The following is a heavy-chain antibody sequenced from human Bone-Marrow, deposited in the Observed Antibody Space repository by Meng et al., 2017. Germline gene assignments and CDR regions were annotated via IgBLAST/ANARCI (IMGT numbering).Heavy chain of an antibody. J-gene: IGHJ4*02. CDR3: ARARGYSNTWYEDH. D-gene: IGHD6-13*01. Sequence: GESLKISCAASGFTFSSYWMSWVRQAPGKGLEWVANIKQDGSEKYYVDSVKGRFTISRDNAKNSLYLQMNSLRAEDTAVYYCARARGYSNTWYEDHWGQGTLVTVSS. CDR1: GFTFSSYW. CDR2: IKQDGSEK. V-gene: IGHV3-7*01.